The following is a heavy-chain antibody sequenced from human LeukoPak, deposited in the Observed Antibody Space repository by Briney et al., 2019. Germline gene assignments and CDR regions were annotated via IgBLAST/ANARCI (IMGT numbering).Heavy chain of an antibody. CDR2: IYYSGST. J-gene: IGHJ4*02. V-gene: IGHV4-31*03. D-gene: IGHD1-1*01. Sequence: SQTLSLTCPVSGGSISSGGYYWSWLRQHPGKGLEGIGSIYYSGSTYYNPSLKGRVTISLNTSKNQFSLKLSSVTAADTAVYYCASGDNDPLFDYWGQGTLVTVSS. CDR3: ASGDNDPLFDY. CDR1: GGSISSGGYY.